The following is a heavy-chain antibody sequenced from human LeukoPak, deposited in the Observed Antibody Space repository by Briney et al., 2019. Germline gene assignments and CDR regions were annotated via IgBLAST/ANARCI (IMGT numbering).Heavy chain of an antibody. D-gene: IGHD1-26*01. CDR1: GGSISSSSYY. CDR2: IYYSGST. V-gene: IGHV4-39*01. J-gene: IGHJ5*02. CDR3: ARKLFRKAAGDWFDP. Sequence: PSETLSLTCTISGGSISSSSYYWGWIRQPPGKGLEWIGSIYYSGSTYYNPSLKSRVTISVDTSKNQFSLKLSSVTAADTAVYYCARKLFRKAAGDWFDPWGQGTLVTVSS.